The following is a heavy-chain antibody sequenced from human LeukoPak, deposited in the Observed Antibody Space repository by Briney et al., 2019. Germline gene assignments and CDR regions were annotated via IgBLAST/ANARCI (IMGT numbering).Heavy chain of an antibody. D-gene: IGHD6-13*01. CDR2: IYHSGST. J-gene: IGHJ4*02. CDR1: GGSISSGGYY. CDR3: ARAYEAAAGDFDY. Sequence: SETLSLTCTVSGGSISSGGYYWSWIRQPPGKGLEWIGYIYHSGSTYYNPSLKSRVTISVGRSKNQFSLKLSSVTAADTAVYYCARAYEAAAGDFDYWGQGTLVTVSS. V-gene: IGHV4-30-2*01.